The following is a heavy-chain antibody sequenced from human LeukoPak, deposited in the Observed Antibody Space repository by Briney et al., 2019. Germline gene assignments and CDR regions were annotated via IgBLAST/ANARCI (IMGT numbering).Heavy chain of an antibody. CDR3: ARIFPYIAAATITYYYYGMDV. V-gene: IGHV4-34*01. Sequence: PSETLSLTCAVYGGSFSGYYWSWIRQPPGKGLEWIGEINHSGSTNYNPSLKSRVTISVDTSKNQFSLKLSSVTAADTAVYYCARIFPYIAAATITYYYYGMDVWGQGTTVTVSS. J-gene: IGHJ6*02. CDR2: INHSGST. CDR1: GGSFSGYY. D-gene: IGHD6-25*01.